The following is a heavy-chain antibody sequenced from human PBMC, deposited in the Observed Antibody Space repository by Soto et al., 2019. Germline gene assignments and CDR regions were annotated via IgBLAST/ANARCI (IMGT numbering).Heavy chain of an antibody. Sequence: GGSLRLSCAASGVTFSSYWMSWVRQAPGKGLEWVANIKQDGSEKYYVDSVKGRFTISRDNAKNSLYLQMNSLRVEDTAVYYCARRYSSSWSGFDPWGQGTLVTVSS. CDR1: GVTFSSYW. D-gene: IGHD6-13*01. CDR3: ARRYSSSWSGFDP. J-gene: IGHJ5*02. CDR2: IKQDGSEK. V-gene: IGHV3-7*01.